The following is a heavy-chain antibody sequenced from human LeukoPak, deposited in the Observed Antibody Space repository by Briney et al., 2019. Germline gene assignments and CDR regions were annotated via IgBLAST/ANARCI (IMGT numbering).Heavy chain of an antibody. CDR2: ISRSASSI. CDR1: GFTFGPYS. D-gene: IGHD4-17*01. CDR3: ARNDYGDYGIDY. Sequence: PGGSLRLSCAASGFTFGPYSMNWVRQAPGKGLEWVSYISRSASSIYYADSVKGRFTTSRDNAKNSLYLQMNSLRAEDTAIYFCARNDYGDYGIDYWGQGTLVTVPS. J-gene: IGHJ4*02. V-gene: IGHV3-21*01.